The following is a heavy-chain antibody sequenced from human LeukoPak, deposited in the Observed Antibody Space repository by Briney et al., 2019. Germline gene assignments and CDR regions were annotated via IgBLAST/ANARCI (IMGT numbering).Heavy chain of an antibody. Sequence: SETLSLTCTVSGGSISNYYWNWIRQPPGKGLQWIGYIYYSGSTNYNPSLKSRVTISVDTSKNQFSLKLSSVTAADTAVYYCARDRSYYLGDAFDIWGQGTMLTVSS. CDR3: ARDRSYYLGDAFDI. CDR1: GGSISNYY. D-gene: IGHD1-26*01. CDR2: IYYSGST. V-gene: IGHV4-59*12. J-gene: IGHJ3*02.